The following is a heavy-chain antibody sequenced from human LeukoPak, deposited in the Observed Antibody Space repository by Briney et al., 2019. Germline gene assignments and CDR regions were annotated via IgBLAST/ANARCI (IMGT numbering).Heavy chain of an antibody. CDR1: GFTFSSYW. CDR3: ARERVVGSGYYSYYFDY. CDR2: IKQDGSEK. V-gene: IGHV3-7*03. Sequence: PGGSLRLSCAASGFTFSSYWMSWVRQAPGKGLEWVANIKQDGSEKYYVDSVKGRFTISRDNAKNSLYLQVNSLRAEDTAVYYCARERVVGSGYYSYYFDYWGQGTLVTVSS. D-gene: IGHD3-22*01. J-gene: IGHJ4*02.